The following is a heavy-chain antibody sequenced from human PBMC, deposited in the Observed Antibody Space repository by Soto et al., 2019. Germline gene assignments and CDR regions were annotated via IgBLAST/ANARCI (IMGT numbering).Heavy chain of an antibody. CDR2: IRSKAYGGTT. J-gene: IGHJ4*02. Sequence: PGGSLRLSCTASGFTFGDYAMSWVRQAPGKGLEWVGFIRSKAYGGTTEYAASVKGRFTISRDDSKSIAYLQMNSLKTEDTAVYYCTIYGSGSYYFDYWGQGTLVTVSS. D-gene: IGHD3-10*01. CDR3: TIYGSGSYYFDY. CDR1: GFTFGDYA. V-gene: IGHV3-49*04.